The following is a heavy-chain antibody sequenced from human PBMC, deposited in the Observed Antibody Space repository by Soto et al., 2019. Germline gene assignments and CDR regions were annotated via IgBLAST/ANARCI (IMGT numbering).Heavy chain of an antibody. V-gene: IGHV3-23*01. J-gene: IGHJ6*03. CDR2: ISGSGGST. CDR1: GFTFSSYA. CDR3: AKGRYDILTGYYRANYYYYYYMDV. D-gene: IGHD3-9*01. Sequence: PGGSLRLSCAASGFTFSSYAMSWVRQAPGKGLEWVSAISGSGGSTYYADSVKGRFTISRDNSKNTLYLQMNSLRAEDTAVYYCAKGRYDILTGYYRANYYYYYYMDVWGKGTTVTVSS.